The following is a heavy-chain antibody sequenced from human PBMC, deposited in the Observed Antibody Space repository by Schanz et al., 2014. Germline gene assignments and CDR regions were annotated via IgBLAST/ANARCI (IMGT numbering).Heavy chain of an antibody. CDR2: ISPYNGNT. V-gene: IGHV1-18*01. CDR3: ARDRVYRFLKGENRFYFDY. CDR1: GYTFTNYG. J-gene: IGHJ4*02. D-gene: IGHD3-3*01. Sequence: QVRLVQSGAELKMPGATVKVSCETSGYTFTNYGVSWVRQAPGQGLEWVAWISPYNGNTAYAQNLKGRVRMTTDTSTAIAYIELRSLTSDDTAVYYCARDRVYRFLKGENRFYFDYWGQGTLVIVSS.